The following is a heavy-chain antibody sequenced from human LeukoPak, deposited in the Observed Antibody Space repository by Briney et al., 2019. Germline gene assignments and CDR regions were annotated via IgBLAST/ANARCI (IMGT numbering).Heavy chain of an antibody. V-gene: IGHV4-59*02. J-gene: IGHJ6*03. CDR3: ARDHLPAGAPGYYMDV. Sequence: SVTLSLMCSVSGGSVSSYFWSWMREPRGGGLEWIGYIYNSVITNYNPSLKSRVTMSVDTSKNQFSLMLRSVTAADTAVYYCARDHLPAGAPGYYMDVWGKGTTVTVSS. CDR1: GGSVSSYF. D-gene: IGHD4/OR15-4a*01. CDR2: IYNSVIT.